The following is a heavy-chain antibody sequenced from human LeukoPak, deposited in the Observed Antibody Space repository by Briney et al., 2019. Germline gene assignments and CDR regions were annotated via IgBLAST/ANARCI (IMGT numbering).Heavy chain of an antibody. CDR3: ASEYKYSY. D-gene: IGHD1-1*01. CDR1: GFTFSAYG. V-gene: IGHV3-30*02. CDR2: IRYDGSNK. J-gene: IGHJ4*02. Sequence: PGGSLRLSCAASGFTFSAYGMHWVRQAPVKGLEWVAFIRYDGSNKYYPDSVRGRFTVSRDNSKNTLYLQMNSLRAEDTAVYYCASEYKYSYWGQGTLVTVSS.